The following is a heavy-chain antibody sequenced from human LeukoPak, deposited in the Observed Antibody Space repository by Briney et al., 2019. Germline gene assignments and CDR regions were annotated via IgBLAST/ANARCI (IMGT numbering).Heavy chain of an antibody. Sequence: SETLSLTCNVSGDYITTTNYYWAWIRQPPGKGLDWTASIFYSGNTYYNPSLKSRVSISIDTSRKQISLQLRSVSATDTAIYYCARRSRLYKYETTGYHDSWGQGTLVTVSS. J-gene: IGHJ4*02. V-gene: IGHV4-39*01. D-gene: IGHD3-22*01. CDR2: IFYSGNT. CDR3: ARRSRLYKYETTGYHDS. CDR1: GDYITTTNYY.